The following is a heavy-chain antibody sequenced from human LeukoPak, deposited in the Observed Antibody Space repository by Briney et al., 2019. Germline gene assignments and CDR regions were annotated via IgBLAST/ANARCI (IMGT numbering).Heavy chain of an antibody. D-gene: IGHD1-26*01. Sequence: GGSLRLSCAASGFTFSSYWMHWVRQAPGKGLVWVSRINSDGSSTSYADSVKGRFTISGDNAKNTLYLQMNSLRAEDTAVYYCARDIEIVGATGTLDYWGQGTLVTVSS. V-gene: IGHV3-74*01. J-gene: IGHJ4*02. CDR3: ARDIEIVGATGTLDY. CDR2: INSDGSST. CDR1: GFTFSSYW.